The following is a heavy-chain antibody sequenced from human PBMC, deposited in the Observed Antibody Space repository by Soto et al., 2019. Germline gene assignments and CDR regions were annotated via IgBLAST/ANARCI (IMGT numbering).Heavy chain of an antibody. CDR3: ARVRVQPLVWGYYYYGMDV. Sequence: LTCAVYGGAFSGWYCSWILRPPGKGLEWIGEINHSGSTNYNPSLKSRVTISVDTSKNQFSLKLSSVTAADTAVYYCARVRVQPLVWGYYYYGMDVWGQGTTVTV. CDR2: INHSGST. CDR1: GGAFSGWY. V-gene: IGHV4-34*01. J-gene: IGHJ6*02. D-gene: IGHD6-13*01.